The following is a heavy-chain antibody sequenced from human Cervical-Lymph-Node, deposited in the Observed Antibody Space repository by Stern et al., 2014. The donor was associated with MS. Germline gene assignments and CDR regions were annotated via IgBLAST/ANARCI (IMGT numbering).Heavy chain of an antibody. CDR1: GFIFSNYA. Sequence: VQLEESGGGVVQPGRSLRLSCAASGFIFSNYAMHWVRQAPGKGLDWVAFVSNEGSKQFYADSVKGRFTISRDNANNTLYLQMNSLRPEDTAVYYCGRDTCRGGGCYFRYWGQGILITASS. CDR2: VSNEGSKQ. J-gene: IGHJ4*02. V-gene: IGHV3-30-3*01. D-gene: IGHD2-15*01. CDR3: GRDTCRGGGCYFRY.